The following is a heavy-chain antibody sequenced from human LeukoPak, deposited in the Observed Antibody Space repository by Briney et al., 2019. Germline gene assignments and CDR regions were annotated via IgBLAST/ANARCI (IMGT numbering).Heavy chain of an antibody. CDR1: GFTFSSYS. D-gene: IGHD5-18*01. Sequence: GGSLRLSCAASGFTFSSYSMNWVRQAPGKGLEWVSSISSSSSYIYYADSVKGRFTISRDNAKNSLFLQMNSLRAEDTALYYCAREAMGYYFDYWGQGTLVTVSS. CDR3: AREAMGYYFDY. V-gene: IGHV3-21*01. J-gene: IGHJ4*02. CDR2: ISSSSSYI.